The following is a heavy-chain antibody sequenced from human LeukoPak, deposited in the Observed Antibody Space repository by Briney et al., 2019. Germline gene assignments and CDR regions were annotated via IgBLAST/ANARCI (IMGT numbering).Heavy chain of an antibody. J-gene: IGHJ4*02. Sequence: SETLSLTCAVSSDSISNGNYWGWIRQPPGKGLEWIGSIFYSGSTYQNPSLKSRVTILLDTSKNHFSLKLSSVTAADTAVYYCARSARDLGDEYYFNYWGQGTLVTVSS. D-gene: IGHD4-17*01. CDR3: ARSARDLGDEYYFNY. CDR2: IFYSGST. CDR1: SDSISNGNY. V-gene: IGHV4-38-2*01.